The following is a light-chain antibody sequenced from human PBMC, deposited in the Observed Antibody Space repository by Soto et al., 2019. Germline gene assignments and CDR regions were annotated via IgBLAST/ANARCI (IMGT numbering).Light chain of an antibody. CDR3: ATWDSKLSAVV. Sequence: QSVLTQPPSMSAALGQKVPISCSGSSSNIGDNFVSWYQHLPGTAPKLLIFDNSQRPSEIPDRFFGSKSGTIATLAITGPQTGDEAVYYCATWDSKLSAVVFGGGTKVTVL. J-gene: IGLJ2*01. V-gene: IGLV1-51*01. CDR1: SSNIGDNF. CDR2: DNS.